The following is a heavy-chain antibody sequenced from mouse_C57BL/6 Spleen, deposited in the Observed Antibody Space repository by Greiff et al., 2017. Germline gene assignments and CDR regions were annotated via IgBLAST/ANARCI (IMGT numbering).Heavy chain of an antibody. D-gene: IGHD1-1*01. J-gene: IGHJ2*01. CDR3: ANYDSSYYFDY. V-gene: IGHV1-50*01. Sequence: VQLQQPGAELVKPGASVKLSCKASGYTFTSYWMQWVKQRPGQGLEWIGEIDPSDSYTNYNQKFKGKATMTVDTSSSTAYMQLSSLTSEDSAVYYCANYDSSYYFDYWGQGTTLTVSS. CDR1: GYTFTSYW. CDR2: IDPSDSYT.